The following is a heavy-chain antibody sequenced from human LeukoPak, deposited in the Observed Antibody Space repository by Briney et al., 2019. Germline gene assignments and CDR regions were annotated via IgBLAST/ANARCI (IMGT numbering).Heavy chain of an antibody. CDR1: GYTFTSNY. CDR3: AADRGDFWSGYQVDYYYYGMDV. J-gene: IGHJ6*02. D-gene: IGHD3-3*01. Sequence: ASVKVSCKASGYTFTSNYIHWVRQAPGQGLEWMGMIYPRDGSTSYAQKFQERVTITRDMSTSTAYMELSSLRSEDTAVYYCAADRGDFWSGYQVDYYYYGMDVWGQGTTVTVSS. CDR2: IYPRDGST. V-gene: IGHV1-46*01.